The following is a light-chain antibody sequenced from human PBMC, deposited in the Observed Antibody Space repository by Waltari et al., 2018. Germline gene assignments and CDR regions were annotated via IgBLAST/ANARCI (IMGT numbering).Light chain of an antibody. Sequence: DIQMTQSPSSLSASVGDRVTITCRATQSISSYLNWHQQKQGKAPELLIYAASNLQSGVPSRFSGSGSGTDFTLTISSLQPEDFATYYCQQRFTFGPGTKVDVK. J-gene: IGKJ3*01. CDR3: QQRFT. V-gene: IGKV1-39*01. CDR2: AAS. CDR1: QSISSY.